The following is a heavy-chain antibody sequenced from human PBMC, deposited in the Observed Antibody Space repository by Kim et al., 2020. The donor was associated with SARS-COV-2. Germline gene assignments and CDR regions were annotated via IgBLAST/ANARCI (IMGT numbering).Heavy chain of an antibody. V-gene: IGHV3-23*01. CDR1: GYTLTDYG. CDR2: ISCSGIST. Sequence: GGSLRLSCAASGYTLTDYGMSWVRQAAGKGLEWVSGISCSGISTYHADSVKGRFIISRDNSKSTLNLQMNSLRVEDTAVYYCAKDGPQSRNFDGRGSFDYWGPGILVTVSS. J-gene: IGHJ4*02. D-gene: IGHD3-9*01. CDR3: AKDGPQSRNFDGRGSFDY.